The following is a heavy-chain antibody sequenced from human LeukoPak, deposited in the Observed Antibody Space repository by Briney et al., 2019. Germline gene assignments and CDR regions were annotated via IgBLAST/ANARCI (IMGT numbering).Heavy chain of an antibody. J-gene: IGHJ4*02. Sequence: GGSLRLSCAASGFTFSDYYMSWIRQAPGKGLEWVSYISSSGSTIYYADSVKGRFTIFRDNAKNSLYLQMDGLRAEDTAVYYCARGEREMATMSIDYWGQGTLVTVSS. CDR1: GFTFSDYY. CDR2: ISSSGSTI. V-gene: IGHV3-11*04. D-gene: IGHD5-24*01. CDR3: ARGEREMATMSIDY.